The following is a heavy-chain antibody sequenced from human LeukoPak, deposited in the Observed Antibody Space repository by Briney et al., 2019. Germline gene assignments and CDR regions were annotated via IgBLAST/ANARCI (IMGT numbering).Heavy chain of an antibody. Sequence: PSGTLSLTCTISGGSISSYYWSWIRQPPGKGLEWIGYIYYNGSTNYNPSLKGRVTISVDTSKNQFSLKLRYVTAADTAVYYCARPAAAAGTSAFAIWGQGTMVTVSS. V-gene: IGHV4-59*01. J-gene: IGHJ3*02. D-gene: IGHD6-13*01. CDR2: IYYNGST. CDR1: GGSISSYY. CDR3: ARPAAAAGTSAFAI.